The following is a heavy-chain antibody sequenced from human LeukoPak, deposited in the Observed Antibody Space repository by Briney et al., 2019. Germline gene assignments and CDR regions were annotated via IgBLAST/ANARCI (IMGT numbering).Heavy chain of an antibody. CDR2: INSDGSST. V-gene: IGHV3-74*01. CDR3: ARGVGYCSSTSCYVYNWFDP. CDR1: GFTFSSYW. Sequence: PGRSLRLSCAASGFTFSSYWMHCVRHAPGKGMVWVSRINSDGSSTSYADSVKGRFTISRDNAKNTLYLQMNSLRAEDTAVYYCARGVGYCSSTSCYVYNWFDPWGQGTLVTVSS. D-gene: IGHD2-2*01. J-gene: IGHJ5*02.